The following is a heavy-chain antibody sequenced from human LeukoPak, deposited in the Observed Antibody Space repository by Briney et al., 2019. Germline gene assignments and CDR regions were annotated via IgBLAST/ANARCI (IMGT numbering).Heavy chain of an antibody. J-gene: IGHJ4*02. V-gene: IGHV1-24*01. CDR3: ATDDYGGNSAKAADFDY. CDR1: GYTLTELS. D-gene: IGHD4-23*01. Sequence: ASVKVSCKVSGYTLTELSMHWVRQAPGKWLEWMGGFDPEDGETIYAQKFQGRVTMTEDTSTDTAYMELSSLRSEDTDVYYCATDDYGGNSAKAADFDYWGQGTLVTVSS. CDR2: FDPEDGET.